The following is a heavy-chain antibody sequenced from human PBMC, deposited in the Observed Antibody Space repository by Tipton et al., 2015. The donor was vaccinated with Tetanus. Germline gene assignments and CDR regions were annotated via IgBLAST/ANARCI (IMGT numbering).Heavy chain of an antibody. CDR2: IYYSGST. Sequence: TLSLTCTVSNGSLSRGGHYWTWIRQLPGKGLEWIGYIYYSGSTYYNPSLKSRVNMSVDTSKNQFSLRLSSVTAADTAVYYCARDPFRGGLDVWGQGTTVTVSS. CDR1: NGSLSRGGHY. J-gene: IGHJ6*02. V-gene: IGHV4-31*03. D-gene: IGHD3-16*01. CDR3: ARDPFRGGLDV.